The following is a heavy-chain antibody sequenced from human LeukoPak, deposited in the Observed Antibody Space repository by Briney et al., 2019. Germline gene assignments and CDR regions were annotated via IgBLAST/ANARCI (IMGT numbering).Heavy chain of an antibody. CDR1: GYTFTSYD. J-gene: IGHJ6*02. CDR3: ARAGGYSSSWFYYYYGMDV. Sequence: GASVQVSCKASGYTFTSYDFNWVRQATGQGLEWMGWMNPNSGNTGYAQKFQGRVTMTRNTSISTTYMELSSLRSEDTAVYYCARAGGYSSSWFYYYYGMDVWGQGTTVTVSS. D-gene: IGHD6-13*01. CDR2: MNPNSGNT. V-gene: IGHV1-8*01.